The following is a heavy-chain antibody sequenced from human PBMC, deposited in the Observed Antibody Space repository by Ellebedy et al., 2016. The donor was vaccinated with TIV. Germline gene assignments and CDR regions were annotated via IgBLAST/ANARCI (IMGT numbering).Heavy chain of an antibody. CDR1: GYSFNSFA. J-gene: IGHJ3*02. Sequence: GESLKISXAASGYSFNSFAMHWVRQAPGKGLEWMAAIWYDGSKKYYAESVRGRFSISRDNPKNVLYLQMNSLRAEDTAVYFCTNNGLDIWGQGTMVTVSS. D-gene: IGHD2-8*01. CDR2: IWYDGSKK. V-gene: IGHV3-33*03. CDR3: TNNGLDI.